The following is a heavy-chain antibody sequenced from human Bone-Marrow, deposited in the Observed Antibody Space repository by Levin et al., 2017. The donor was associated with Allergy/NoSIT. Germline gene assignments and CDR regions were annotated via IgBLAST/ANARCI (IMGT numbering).Heavy chain of an antibody. D-gene: IGHD2-15*01. V-gene: IGHV3-30-3*01. CDR1: GFTFSSYA. CDR2: ISYDGTKQ. J-gene: IGHJ4*02. Sequence: GGSLRLSCAASGFTFSSYAMHWVRQAPGKGLQWVAVISYDGTKQYYTNSVRGRFTISRDNSSHSLYLQMDSLRAEDTAVYYCARDYCSGASCYSLPHFDYWGQGTLVTVSS. CDR3: ARDYCSGASCYSLPHFDY.